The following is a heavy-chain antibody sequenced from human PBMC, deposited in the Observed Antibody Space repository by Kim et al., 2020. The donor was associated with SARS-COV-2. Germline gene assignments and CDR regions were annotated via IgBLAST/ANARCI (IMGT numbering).Heavy chain of an antibody. J-gene: IGHJ4*02. Sequence: VKGRFTLSRDNSKNTLYLQMNSLRAEDTAVYYCAKGERITIIVVVTLFDYWGQGTLVTVSS. V-gene: IGHV3-23*01. CDR3: AKGERITIIVVVTLFDY. D-gene: IGHD3-22*01.